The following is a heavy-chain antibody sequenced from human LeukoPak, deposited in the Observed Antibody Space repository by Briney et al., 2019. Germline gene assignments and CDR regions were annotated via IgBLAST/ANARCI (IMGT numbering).Heavy chain of an antibody. CDR1: GEYFSTYY. Sequence: PSETLSLTCAVYGEYFSTYYYSWIRQPPGKGLEWIGEINHSGSTNYNPSLKSRLTISVDMSKKQFFLRLSSVTAADTAMYYCARHGLAYCGGDCYSSDGYYFDYWGQGTLVTVSS. CDR3: ARHGLAYCGGDCYSSDGYYFDY. D-gene: IGHD2-21*01. V-gene: IGHV4-34*01. CDR2: INHSGST. J-gene: IGHJ4*02.